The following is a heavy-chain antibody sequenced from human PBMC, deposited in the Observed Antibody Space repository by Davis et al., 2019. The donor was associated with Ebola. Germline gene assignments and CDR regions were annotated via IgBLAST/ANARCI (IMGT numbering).Heavy chain of an antibody. CDR3: ARDPSEDCSGGSCYSDY. V-gene: IGHV3-53*01. CDR2: IYSGGST. Sequence: GESLKISCAASGFTVSSNYMSWVRQAPGKGLEWVSVIYSGGSTYYADSVKGRFTISRDNSKNTLYLQMNSLRAEDTAVYYCARDPSEDCSGGSCYSDYWGQGTLVTVSS. D-gene: IGHD2-15*01. J-gene: IGHJ4*02. CDR1: GFTVSSNY.